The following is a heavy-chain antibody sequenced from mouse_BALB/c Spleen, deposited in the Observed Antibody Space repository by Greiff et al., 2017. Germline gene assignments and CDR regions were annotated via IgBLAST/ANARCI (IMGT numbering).Heavy chain of an antibody. D-gene: IGHD2-3*01. CDR1: GFSLTSYG. J-gene: IGHJ4*01. CDR2: IWAGGST. V-gene: IGHV2-9*02. CDR3: ARGSDGYSYAMDY. Sequence: VQRVESGPGLVAPSQSLSITCTVSGFSLTSYGVHWVRQPPGKGLEWLGVIWAGGSTNYNSALMSRLSISKDNSKSQVFLKMNSLQTDDTAMYYCARGSDGYSYAMDYWGQGTSVTVSS.